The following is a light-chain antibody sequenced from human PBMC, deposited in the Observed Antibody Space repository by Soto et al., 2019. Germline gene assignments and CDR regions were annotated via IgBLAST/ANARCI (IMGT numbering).Light chain of an antibody. CDR1: QSLLSSDEKPS. Sequence: DIVMTQTPLSLSVTPGQPATISCKSSQSLLSSDEKPSLHWYVQKSGQPPQLLIFEVSNRFSGVPDRFSGSGSGTDFTLKISRVEAEDVGVYYCMQSLQLSLTFGGGTKVEIK. V-gene: IGKV2D-29*01. J-gene: IGKJ4*01. CDR2: EVS. CDR3: MQSLQLSLT.